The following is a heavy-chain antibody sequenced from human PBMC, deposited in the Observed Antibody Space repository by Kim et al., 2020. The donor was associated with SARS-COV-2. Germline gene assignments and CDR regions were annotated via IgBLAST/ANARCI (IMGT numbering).Heavy chain of an antibody. CDR3: ARDSMVRGVDY. D-gene: IGHD3-10*01. J-gene: IGHJ4*02. CDR2: IYYSGST. V-gene: IGHV4-59*13. Sequence: SETLSLTCTVSGGSISSYYWSWIRQPPGKGLEWIGYIYYSGSTNYNPSLKSRVTISVDTSKNQFSLKLSSVTAADTAVYYCARDSMVRGVDYWGQGTLVTVSS. CDR1: GGSISSYY.